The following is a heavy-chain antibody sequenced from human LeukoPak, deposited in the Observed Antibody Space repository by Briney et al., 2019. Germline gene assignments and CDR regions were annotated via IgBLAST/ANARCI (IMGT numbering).Heavy chain of an antibody. D-gene: IGHD5-18*01. V-gene: IGHV1-18*01. CDR2: SSAYNGNR. CDR3: ARGRDTAMVTSVYFDY. CDR1: GYTFTSYG. J-gene: IGHJ4*02. Sequence: ASVKVSCKASGYTFTSYGISWVRQAPGQGLEWMGWSSAYNGNRNYAQNFQGRVTMTTDTSTSTAYMELRSLRSDDTAVYYCARGRDTAMVTSVYFDYWGQGTLVTVSS.